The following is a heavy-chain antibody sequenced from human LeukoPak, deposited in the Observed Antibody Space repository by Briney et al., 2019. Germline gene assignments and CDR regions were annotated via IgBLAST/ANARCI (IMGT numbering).Heavy chain of an antibody. J-gene: IGHJ4*02. Sequence: RGSLRLSCAASGFTFSSYGMHWVRQAPGKGLEWVAVISCDGSNKYYADSVKGRFTISRDNSKNTLYLQMNSLRAEDTAVYYCANRWELPDYWGQGTLVTVSS. CDR1: GFTFSSYG. CDR3: ANRWELPDY. V-gene: IGHV3-30*18. CDR2: ISCDGSNK. D-gene: IGHD1-26*01.